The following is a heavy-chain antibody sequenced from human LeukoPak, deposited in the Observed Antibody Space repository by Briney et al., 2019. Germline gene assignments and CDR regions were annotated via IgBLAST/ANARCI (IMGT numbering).Heavy chain of an antibody. CDR3: AKDGGSGWYFDY. CDR2: IRYDGSNK. D-gene: IGHD6-19*01. J-gene: IGHJ4*02. CDR1: GFTFSSYG. V-gene: IGHV3-30*02. Sequence: GGSLRLSCAASGFTFSSYGMHWVRQAPGKGLEWVAFIRYDGSNKYYADSVKGRFPLSRDNSKNTLYLQMNSLRAEDTAVYYCAKDGGSGWYFDYWGQGTLVTVSS.